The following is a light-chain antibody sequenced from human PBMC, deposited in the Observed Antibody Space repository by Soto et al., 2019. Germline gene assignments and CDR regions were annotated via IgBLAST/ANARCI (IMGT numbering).Light chain of an antibody. CDR1: QGINTY. J-gene: IGKJ5*01. CDR2: DAS. CDR3: QQHRSFPIT. Sequence: DIRLTQSPSSLSVSVGDRVTITCQTSQGINTYFNWYQQKPGRAPKLLIYDASNSRTGVASTFSGSGWGTHFTSTTNSLRHQDVGTYYCQQHRSFPITFGRGTRLELK. V-gene: IGKV1-33*01.